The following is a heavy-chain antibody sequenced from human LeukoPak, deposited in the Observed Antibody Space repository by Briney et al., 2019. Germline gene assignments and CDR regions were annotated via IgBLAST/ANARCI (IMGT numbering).Heavy chain of an antibody. D-gene: IGHD3-3*01. V-gene: IGHV4-39*01. CDR1: GGSISSSSYY. Sequence: SETLSLTCTVSGGSISSSSYYWGWIRQPPGQGLEWIGSIYYSGSTYYNPSLKSRVTISVDTSKNQFSLKLSSVTAADTAVYYCARLLYYDFWSGYYTVGYFDYWGQGTLVTVSS. J-gene: IGHJ4*02. CDR3: ARLLYYDFWSGYYTVGYFDY. CDR2: IYYSGST.